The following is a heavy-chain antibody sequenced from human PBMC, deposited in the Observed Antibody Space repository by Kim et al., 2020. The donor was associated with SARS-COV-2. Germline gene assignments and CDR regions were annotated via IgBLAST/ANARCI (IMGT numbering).Heavy chain of an antibody. D-gene: IGHD3-10*01. CDR3: ARDHYYGSGSYGGDFDY. Sequence: LKSRVTISVDTSKNQFSLKLSSVTAADTAVYYCARDHYYGSGSYGGDFDYWGQGTLVTVSS. V-gene: IGHV4-39*02. J-gene: IGHJ4*02.